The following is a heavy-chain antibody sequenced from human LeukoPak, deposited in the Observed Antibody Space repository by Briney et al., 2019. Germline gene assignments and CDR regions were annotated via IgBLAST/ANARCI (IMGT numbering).Heavy chain of an antibody. CDR1: AYTFTFYY. CDR2: INPNSGGT. Sequence: ASVTVSFTSSAYTFTFYYMHWVRQAHGQGNEWMGWINPNSGGTNYAQKFQGRVTMTRDTSISTAYMELSRLRSDDTAVYYCAREYYDSSGHYPKSYGMDVWGQGTTVTVSS. J-gene: IGHJ6*02. CDR3: AREYYDSSGHYPKSYGMDV. D-gene: IGHD3-22*01. V-gene: IGHV1-2*02.